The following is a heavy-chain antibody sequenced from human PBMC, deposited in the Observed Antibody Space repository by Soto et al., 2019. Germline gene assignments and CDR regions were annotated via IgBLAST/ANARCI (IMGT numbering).Heavy chain of an antibody. CDR1: GYTFTSYY. CDR3: ARGGRIVDTGIGYYYYHAMDV. D-gene: IGHD5-18*01. J-gene: IGHJ6*02. V-gene: IGHV1-46*01. Sequence: ASVKVSCKASGYTFTSYYIHWVRQAPGQGLEWMGIFNPTGDTASYAQKLRGRATMTRDTSTGTAYMELGSLRSEDTAVYYCARGGRIVDTGIGYYYYHAMDVWGQGTTVTVSS. CDR2: FNPTGDTA.